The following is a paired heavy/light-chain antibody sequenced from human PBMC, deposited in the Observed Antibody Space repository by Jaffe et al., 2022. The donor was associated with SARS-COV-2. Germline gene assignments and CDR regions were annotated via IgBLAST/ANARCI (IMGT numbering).Heavy chain of an antibody. CDR1: GGSISSGDYY. Sequence: QVQLQESGPGLVKPSQTLSLTCTVSGGSISSGDYYWSWIRQPPGKGLEWIGYIYYSGSTYYNPSLKSRVTISVDTSKNQFSLKLSSVTAADTAVYYCARGDGSCHAFDIWGQGTMVTVSS. V-gene: IGHV4-30-4*01. CDR2: IYYSGST. J-gene: IGHJ3*02. CDR3: ARGDGSCHAFDI.
Light chain of an antibody. CDR3: QQYGWA. J-gene: IGKJ1*01. Sequence: EIVLTQSPGTLSLSPGERATLSCRASQSVSSSYLAWYQQKPGQAPRLLIYGASSRATGIPDRFSGSGSGTDFTLTISRLEPEDFAVYYCQQYGWAFGQGTKVEIK. CDR1: QSVSSSY. V-gene: IGKV3-20*01. CDR2: GAS.